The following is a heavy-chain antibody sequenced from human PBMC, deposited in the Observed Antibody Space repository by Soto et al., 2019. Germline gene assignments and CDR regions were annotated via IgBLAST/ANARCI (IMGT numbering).Heavy chain of an antibody. Sequence: SETLSLTCSVSGGSISSADYYWSWIRQPPGKDLEWIGYIYYSGSAYYNTALKSRVTISIDKSKDQFSLTLSYVTAADTAIYYCARVLYYGSGTSHLWGQGTLVTVSS. D-gene: IGHD3-10*01. CDR3: ARVLYYGSGTSHL. CDR1: GGSISSADYY. CDR2: IYYSGSA. V-gene: IGHV4-30-4*01. J-gene: IGHJ5*02.